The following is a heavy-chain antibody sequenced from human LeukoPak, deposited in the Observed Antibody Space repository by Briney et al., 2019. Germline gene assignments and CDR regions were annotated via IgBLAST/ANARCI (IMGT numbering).Heavy chain of an antibody. CDR2: IYSDNT. D-gene: IGHD4/OR15-4a*01. CDR1: GFTFSTYW. CDR3: ARRAGAYSHPYDY. V-gene: IGHV3-53*01. Sequence: GGSLRLSCAASGFTFSTYWMSWVRQAPGKGLEWVSFIYSDNTHYSDSVKGRFTISRDNSKNTLYLQMNSLRAEDTAVYYCARRAGAYSHPYDYWGQGTLVTVSS. J-gene: IGHJ4*02.